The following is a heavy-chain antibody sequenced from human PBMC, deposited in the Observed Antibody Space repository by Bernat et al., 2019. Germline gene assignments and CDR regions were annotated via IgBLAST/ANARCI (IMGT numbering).Heavy chain of an antibody. V-gene: IGHV4-39*01. CDR3: ARHSHYYYQMDV. J-gene: IGHJ6*03. CDR2: IYYSGAT. Sequence: QLQLQESGPGLVKPSETLSLTCTVSGGSISGSSYNWGWIRPPPGKGLEFIGSIYYSGATYYNPSLKSRVTISVDTSKNQFSLRLSSVTAADTAVYYCARHSHYYYQMDVWGKGTTVTVSS. CDR1: GGSISGSSYN.